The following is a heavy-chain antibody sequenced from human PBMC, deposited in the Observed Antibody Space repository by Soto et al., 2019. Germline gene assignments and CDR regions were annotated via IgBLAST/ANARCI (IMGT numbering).Heavy chain of an antibody. D-gene: IGHD6-19*01. CDR2: INHSGST. J-gene: IGHJ5*02. Sequence: SETLSLTCAVYGGSFSGYYWSWIRQPPGKGLEWIGEINHSGSTNYNPSLKSRVTISVDTSKNQFSLKLSSVTAADTAVYYCGRVGFPGRWLVHSRAWRWFDPWGRGTLVTVSS. CDR3: GRVGFPGRWLVHSRAWRWFDP. CDR1: GGSFSGYY. V-gene: IGHV4-34*01.